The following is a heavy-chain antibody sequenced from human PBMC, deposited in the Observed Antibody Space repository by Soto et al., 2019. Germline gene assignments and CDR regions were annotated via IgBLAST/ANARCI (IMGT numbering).Heavy chain of an antibody. CDR2: IIPIFDTT. D-gene: IGHD3-16*01. CDR1: GGTFSNYA. J-gene: IGHJ5*02. Sequence: ASVKVSCKASGGTFSNYAISWVRQAPGQGLEWMGGIIPIFDTTNYAQKFQGRVTITADESTSTAYMELSSLRSEDTAVYYCARNLGVEHPLIYGGGGHPNRFDPWGQGTLATVSS. CDR3: ARNLGVEHPLIYGGGGHPNRFDP. V-gene: IGHV1-69*13.